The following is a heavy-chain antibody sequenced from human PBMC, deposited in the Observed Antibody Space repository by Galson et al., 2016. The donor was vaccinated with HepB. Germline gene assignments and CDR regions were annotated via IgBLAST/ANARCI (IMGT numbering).Heavy chain of an antibody. D-gene: IGHD6-25*01. J-gene: IGHJ4*02. CDR2: IFSGGTT. CDR3: ARDSGYNEHGGFDN. Sequence: SLRLSCAASGFIVSSTYMSWVRQAPGKGLESVSVIFSGGTTFYADSVIGRFTISRDNSRNTLFLQMSSLSVEDTAVYYCARDSGYNEHGGFDNWGQGTLVTVSS. CDR1: GFIVSSTY. V-gene: IGHV3-66*02.